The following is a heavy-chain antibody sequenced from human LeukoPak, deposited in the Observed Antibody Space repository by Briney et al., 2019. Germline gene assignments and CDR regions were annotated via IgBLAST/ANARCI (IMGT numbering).Heavy chain of an antibody. J-gene: IGHJ5*02. D-gene: IGHD6-19*01. V-gene: IGHV3-66*01. CDR3: AREGGYSSGWNWFDP. Sequence: PGGSLRLSCAASGFTVSSNYMSWVRQAPGKGLEWVSIIYSGGSTYYTDSVRGRFIISRDISKNTLYLQMNSLRAEDTAVYYCAREGGYSSGWNWFDPWGQGTLVTVSS. CDR1: GFTVSSNY. CDR2: IYSGGST.